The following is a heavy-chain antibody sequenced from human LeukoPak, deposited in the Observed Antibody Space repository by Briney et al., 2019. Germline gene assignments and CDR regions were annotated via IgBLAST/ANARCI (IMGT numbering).Heavy chain of an antibody. Sequence: GGSLRLSCAASGFTFSSYETNWVRQAPGKGLEWVSYISSSGSTIYYADSVKGRFTISRDNAKNSLYLQMNSLRAEDTAVYYCARLGYCSSTSCYAYYGMDVWGKGTTVTVSS. CDR1: GFTFSSYE. D-gene: IGHD2-2*01. CDR3: ARLGYCSSTSCYAYYGMDV. CDR2: ISSSGSTI. V-gene: IGHV3-48*03. J-gene: IGHJ6*04.